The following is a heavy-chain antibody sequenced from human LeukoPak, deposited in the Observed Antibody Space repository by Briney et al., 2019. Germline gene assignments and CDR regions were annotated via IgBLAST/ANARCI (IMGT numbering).Heavy chain of an antibody. D-gene: IGHD4-17*01. CDR2: INTNTGNP. CDR3: ARSNNDGDYWGVGFDY. CDR1: GYTFSSYA. Sequence: ALVKVSCKASGYTFSSYAMSWVRQAPGQGLEWMGWINTNTGNPTYAQGFTGRFVFSLDTSVSTAYLQISSLQAEDTAVYYCARSNNDGDYWGVGFDYWGQETLVTVSS. J-gene: IGHJ4*02. V-gene: IGHV7-4-1*02.